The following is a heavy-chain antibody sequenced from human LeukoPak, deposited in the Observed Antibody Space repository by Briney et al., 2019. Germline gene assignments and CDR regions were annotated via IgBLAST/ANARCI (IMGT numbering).Heavy chain of an antibody. D-gene: IGHD4-11*01. V-gene: IGHV3-7*01. CDR2: IKQDGSEK. CDR3: GFDYRSY. J-gene: IGHJ4*02. CDR1: GFSFRSYW. Sequence: GGSLRLSCQASGFSFRSYWMTWVRQAPGKGLEWVANIKQDGSEKYYVDSVKGRFTISRDNAKNSLYLQMNSLRAEDTAVYYCGFDYRSYWGQGTLVTVSS.